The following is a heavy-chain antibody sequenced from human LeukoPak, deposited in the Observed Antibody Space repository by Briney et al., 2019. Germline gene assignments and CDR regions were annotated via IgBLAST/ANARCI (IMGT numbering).Heavy chain of an antibody. CDR1: GFTFSSYG. V-gene: IGHV3-30*18. CDR2: ISYDGSNK. Sequence: GRSLRLSCAASGFTFSSYGMHWVRQAPGKGLEWVAVISYDGSNKYYADSVKGRFTISRDNSKNTLYLQMNSLRAEDTAVYYCAKDVDYDSSGYPDYWAREPWSPSPQ. J-gene: IGHJ4*02. CDR3: AKDVDYDSSGYPDY. D-gene: IGHD3-22*01.